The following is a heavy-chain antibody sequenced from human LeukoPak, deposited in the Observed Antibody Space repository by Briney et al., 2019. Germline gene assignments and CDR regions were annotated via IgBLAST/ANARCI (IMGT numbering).Heavy chain of an antibody. CDR3: ARGAGEFGEFDFDY. D-gene: IGHD3-10*01. CDR2: INPNSGGT. CDR1: GYTFTGYY. V-gene: IGHV1-2*02. Sequence: ASVKVSCKASGYTFTGYYMHWVRQAPGQGLEWMGWINPNSGGTSYAQKFQGRVTMTRDTSINTAYMEVSRLSSDDTAVYYCARGAGEFGEFDFDYWGQGTLVIVSS. J-gene: IGHJ4*02.